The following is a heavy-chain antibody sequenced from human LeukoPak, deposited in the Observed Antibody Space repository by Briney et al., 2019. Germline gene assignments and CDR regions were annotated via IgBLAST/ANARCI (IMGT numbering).Heavy chain of an antibody. CDR2: EGSAGGT. V-gene: IGHV3-23*01. J-gene: IGHJ3*02. D-gene: IGHD3-16*01. Sequence: GGSLRLSCAASGFTLTNRAVAWVRQAAGTGLEWVAAEGSAGGTYYADSVKGRFTIYKDNSEKTLSLQMDRLRVEDTALYYCASRTWVGGGFYAFDIWGQGTMVTVSS. CDR1: GFTLTNRA. CDR3: ASRTWVGGGFYAFDI.